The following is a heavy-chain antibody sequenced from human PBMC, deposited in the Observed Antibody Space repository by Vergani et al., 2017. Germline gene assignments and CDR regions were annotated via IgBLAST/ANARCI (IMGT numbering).Heavy chain of an antibody. D-gene: IGHD1-14*01. Sequence: EVQLLESGGGLVQPGGSLRLSCAASGFTFSSYAMSWVRQAPGKGLEWVSAISGSGGSTYYADSVKGRFTISRDNSKNTLYLQMNSLRAEDTAVYYCAKTGTRGYSKWYYFDYWGQGTLVTVSS. CDR3: AKTGTRGYSKWYYFDY. J-gene: IGHJ4*02. V-gene: IGHV3-23*01. CDR1: GFTFSSYA. CDR2: ISGSGGST.